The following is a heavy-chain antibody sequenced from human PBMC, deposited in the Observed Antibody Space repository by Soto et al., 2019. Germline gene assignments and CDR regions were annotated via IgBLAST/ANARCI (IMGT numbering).Heavy chain of an antibody. Sequence: QVQLVQSGAEVKKAGASVKVSCKASGYTFTSDGISWVRQAPGQGLEWMGWISAYNGNTKYAPKFQRTVPTTTVTSTNTAYMELRSLRTDDTAVYYWATRRLYSGYPADDSWRQGPLVTVPS. J-gene: IGHJ4*02. CDR1: GYTFTSDG. CDR3: ATRRLYSGYPADDS. D-gene: IGHD5-12*01. CDR2: ISAYNGNT. V-gene: IGHV1-18*04.